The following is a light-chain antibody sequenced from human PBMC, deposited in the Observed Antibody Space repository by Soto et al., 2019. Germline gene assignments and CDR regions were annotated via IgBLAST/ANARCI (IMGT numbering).Light chain of an antibody. CDR3: CSYAPSTNVSTVV. J-gene: IGLJ2*01. Sequence: QSALTQPASVSGSPGQSITISCTGTSSDVGSYNLVSWYQQHPGKAPKLMIYEGTKRPSGVSNRFSGSKSGNTASMTISGLHAEDEADYYCCSYAPSTNVSTVVFGGGTKLTVL. CDR1: SSDVGSYNL. CDR2: EGT. V-gene: IGLV2-23*01.